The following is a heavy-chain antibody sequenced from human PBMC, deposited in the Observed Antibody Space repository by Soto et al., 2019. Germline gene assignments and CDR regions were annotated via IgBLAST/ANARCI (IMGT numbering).Heavy chain of an antibody. J-gene: IGHJ4*02. CDR1: SDSISGYC. CDR3: ARGTSWQLPFDY. D-gene: IGHD6-13*01. V-gene: IGHV4-59*01. CDR2: ISYSGST. Sequence: SETLSLTCTVSSDSISGYCWSWIRQPPGKRLEWIGYISYSGSTDYNPSLKSRVTISGDTSKNQFSLKVSSVTAADTAVYYCARGTSWQLPFDYWGQGTLVTVSS.